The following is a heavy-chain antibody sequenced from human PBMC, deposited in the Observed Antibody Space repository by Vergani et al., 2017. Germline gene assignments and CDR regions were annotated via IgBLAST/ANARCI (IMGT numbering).Heavy chain of an antibody. CDR2: ISSSSSYI. CDR1: GFTFSSYS. D-gene: IGHD5-18*01. Sequence: EVQLVESGGGLVKPGGSLRLSCAASGFTFSSYSMNWVRQAPGKGVEWVSSISSSSSYIYYADSVKGRFTISRDNAKNSLYLQMNSLRAEDTAVYYCARDADTAMVMNYYDGMDVWGQGTTVTVS. CDR3: ARDADTAMVMNYYDGMDV. J-gene: IGHJ6*02. V-gene: IGHV3-21*01.